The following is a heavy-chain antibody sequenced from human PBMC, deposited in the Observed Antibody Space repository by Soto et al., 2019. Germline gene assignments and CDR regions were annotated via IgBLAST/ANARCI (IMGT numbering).Heavy chain of an antibody. CDR3: ATNFWRGPPPYHYYSMDV. D-gene: IGHD3-3*01. J-gene: IGHJ6*02. V-gene: IGHV1-69*01. Sequence: QVQLVQSGAEVKKPGSSVKVSCKASGGTFSSYAISWVRQAPGQGLEWMGGIIPIFGTANYAQKFQGRVTITADESTRTAYMELSSLRYEDTAGYYCATNFWRGPPPYHYYSMDVWGQRTTVTVSS. CDR1: GGTFSSYA. CDR2: IIPIFGTA.